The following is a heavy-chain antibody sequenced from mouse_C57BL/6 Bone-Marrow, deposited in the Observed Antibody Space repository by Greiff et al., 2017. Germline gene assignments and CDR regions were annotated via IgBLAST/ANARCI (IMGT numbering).Heavy chain of an antibody. D-gene: IGHD1-1*01. CDR1: GFSLTGYG. Sequence: VQRVELGPGLVAPSQSLSITCTVSGFSLTGYGVDWVRQPPGQGLEWLGVIWGGGSTTYNSALMSSLSISTANSTTQVFLKMNSLQTDDTDMYYCAKRGLLNCYFDVWGTGTTVTVSS. CDR2: IWGGGST. J-gene: IGHJ1*03. V-gene: IGHV2-9*01. CDR3: AKRGLLNCYFDV.